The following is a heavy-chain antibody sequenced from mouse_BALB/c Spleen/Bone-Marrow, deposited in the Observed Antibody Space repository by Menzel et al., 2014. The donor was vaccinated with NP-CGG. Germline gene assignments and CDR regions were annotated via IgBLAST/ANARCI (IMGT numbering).Heavy chain of an antibody. CDR3: ARSDSSSGYFDY. CDR2: ISSGSSTI. D-gene: IGHD1-1*01. CDR1: GFTFSSLA. V-gene: IGHV5-17*02. Sequence: EVMLVESGGGLVQPGGSRKLSCAASGFTFSSLAMYWVRQAPEKGLEWVAYISSGSSTIYYADTVKGRFTISRDNPKNPLFLQMTSLRSEDTAMYYCARSDSSSGYFDYWGQGTTLTVSS. J-gene: IGHJ2*01.